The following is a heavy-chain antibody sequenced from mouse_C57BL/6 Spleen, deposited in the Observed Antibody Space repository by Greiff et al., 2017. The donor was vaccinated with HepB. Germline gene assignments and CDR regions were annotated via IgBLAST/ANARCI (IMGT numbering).Heavy chain of an antibody. CDR1: GYTFTSYW. J-gene: IGHJ2*01. D-gene: IGHD2-12*01. Sequence: VQLQQPGAELVMPGASVKLSCKASGYTFTSYWMHWVKQRPGQGLEWIGEIDPSDSYTNYNQKIKGKSTLTVDKASSTAYMQLSSLTSEDSAVYYCAREENLRRGYYFDYWGQGTTLTVSS. CDR3: AREENLRRGYYFDY. CDR2: IDPSDSYT. V-gene: IGHV1-69*01.